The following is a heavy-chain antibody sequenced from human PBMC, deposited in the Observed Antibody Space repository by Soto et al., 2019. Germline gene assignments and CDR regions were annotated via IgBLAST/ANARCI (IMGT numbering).Heavy chain of an antibody. Sequence: EVSLRCSCSVSGITFSSTDMSWVRQGPWKWLEWVSTIDGSGTFTYYADSVKGRFTISRENSKNTVHLQMMSLGADDPAVYYCVKNSGRSHSWGQGTLVTVSS. CDR2: IDGSGTFT. J-gene: IGHJ4*02. V-gene: IGHV3-23*01. CDR3: VKNSGRSHS. CDR1: GITFSSTD. D-gene: IGHD3-10*01.